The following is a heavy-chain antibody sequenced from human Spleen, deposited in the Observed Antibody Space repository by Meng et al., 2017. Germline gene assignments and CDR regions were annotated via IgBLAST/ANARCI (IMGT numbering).Heavy chain of an antibody. V-gene: IGHV1-69*13. CDR2: INAVFGTT. CDR3: ARKAGNCISTTCYSLDY. D-gene: IGHD2-2*01. J-gene: IGHJ4*02. Sequence: SVKVSCKASGFTFTNSAMQWVRQARGQRLEWKGGINAVFGTTNYAQKFQDRVTITSDESTSTVYMELTRLTSEDTAVYFCARKAGNCISTTCYSLDYWGQGTLVTVSS. CDR1: GFTFTNSA.